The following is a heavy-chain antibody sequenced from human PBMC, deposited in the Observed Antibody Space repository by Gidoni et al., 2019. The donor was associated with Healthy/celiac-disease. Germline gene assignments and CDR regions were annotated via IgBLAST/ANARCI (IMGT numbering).Heavy chain of an antibody. CDR2: INPSGGST. CDR3: ARAGENSSGWYVVYY. Sequence: QVQLVQSGAEVKKPGASVKVSCKASGYTFPSYYMHWVRQAPGQGLEWMGIINPSGGSTSYAQKFQGRVTMTRDTSTSTVYMELSSLRSEDTAVYYCARAGENSSGWYVVYYWGQGTLVTVSS. D-gene: IGHD6-19*01. CDR1: GYTFPSYY. V-gene: IGHV1-46*01. J-gene: IGHJ4*02.